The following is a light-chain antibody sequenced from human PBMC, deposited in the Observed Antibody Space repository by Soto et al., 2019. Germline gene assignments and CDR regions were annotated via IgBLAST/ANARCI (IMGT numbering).Light chain of an antibody. Sequence: QSVLTQLPSASGTPGQRVIIPCSGSSSNIGTNTVNWYQQLPGTAPKLLIYSNNQRPSGVPGRFSGSKSGTSASLAISGLQSEDEADYYCAAWDDSLNGVVFGGGTQLTVL. V-gene: IGLV1-44*01. CDR3: AAWDDSLNGVV. CDR2: SNN. J-gene: IGLJ2*01. CDR1: SSNIGTNT.